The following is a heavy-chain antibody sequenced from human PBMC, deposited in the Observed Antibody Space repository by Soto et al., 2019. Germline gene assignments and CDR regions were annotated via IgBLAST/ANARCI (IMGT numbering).Heavy chain of an antibody. J-gene: IGHJ4*02. CDR2: ISAYNGNK. CDR3: ARVGGGGVLLWFGELGDYFDY. V-gene: IGHV1-18*04. CDR1: GYTFTSYG. Sequence: ASVKGSCKASGYTFTSYGINWVRQAPGQGLEWMGWISAYNGNKNYAQKLQGRVTMTTDTSTSTAYMELRSLRSDDTAVYYCARVGGGGVLLWFGELGDYFDYWGQGTLVTVSS. D-gene: IGHD3-10*01.